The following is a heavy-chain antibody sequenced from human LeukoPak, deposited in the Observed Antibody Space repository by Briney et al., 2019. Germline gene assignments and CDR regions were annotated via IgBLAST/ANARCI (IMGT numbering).Heavy chain of an antibody. Sequence: SETLSLTCTVSGGSISSYYWSWIRQPPGKGLEWIGYIYYSGSTNYNPSLKSRVTISVDTSKNQFSLKLSPVTAADTAVYYCARAHVLPSNYYLYYYYYYMDVWGKGTTVTVSS. CDR2: IYYSGST. CDR1: GGSISSYY. D-gene: IGHD4-11*01. V-gene: IGHV4-59*01. J-gene: IGHJ6*03. CDR3: ARAHVLPSNYYLYYYYYYMDV.